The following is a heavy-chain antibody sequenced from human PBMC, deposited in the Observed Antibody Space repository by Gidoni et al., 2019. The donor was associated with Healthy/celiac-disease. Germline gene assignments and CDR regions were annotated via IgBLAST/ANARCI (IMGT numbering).Heavy chain of an antibody. Sequence: QVQLVESGGGVVQPGRSLRLSCADSGFTFSSYGMHWVRQAPGKGLEWVAVISYDGSNKYYADSVKGRFTISRDNSKNTLYLQMNSLRAEDTAVYYCAKDSSSWYGGFDYWGQGTLVTVSS. D-gene: IGHD6-13*01. CDR3: AKDSSSWYGGFDY. J-gene: IGHJ4*02. CDR1: GFTFSSYG. V-gene: IGHV3-30*18. CDR2: ISYDGSNK.